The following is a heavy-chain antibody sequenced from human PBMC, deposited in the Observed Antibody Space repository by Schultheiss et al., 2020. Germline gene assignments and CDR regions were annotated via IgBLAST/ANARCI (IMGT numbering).Heavy chain of an antibody. V-gene: IGHV3-30-3*01. CDR2: ISYDGSNK. CDR3: AVHPGNYYSYGMDV. CDR1: GFTFSSYA. D-gene: IGHD1-14*01. Sequence: GGSLRLSCAASGFTFSSYAMSWVRQAPGKGLEWVAVISYDGSNKYYADSVKGRFTISRDNAKNSLYLQMNSLKTEDTAVYYCAVHPGNYYSYGMDVWGQGTTVTVSS. J-gene: IGHJ6*02.